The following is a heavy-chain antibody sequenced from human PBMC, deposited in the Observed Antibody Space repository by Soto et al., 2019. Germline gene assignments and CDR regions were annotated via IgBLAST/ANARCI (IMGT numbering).Heavy chain of an antibody. CDR3: ARGGISGWLRLWAY. CDR1: GFPFSDHA. D-gene: IGHD5-12*01. J-gene: IGHJ4*02. CDR2: ITGRGDST. Sequence: GGSLRLSCAASGFPFSDHAMHWVRQTPGKGLEWVSAITGRGDSTYYADSVKGRFTISRDNAKNSLYLQMNSLRAEDTAVYYCARGGISGWLRLWAYWGQGTLVTVSS. V-gene: IGHV3-23*01.